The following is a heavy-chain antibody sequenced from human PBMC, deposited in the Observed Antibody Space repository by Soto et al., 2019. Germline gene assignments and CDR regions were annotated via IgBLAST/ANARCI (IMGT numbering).Heavy chain of an antibody. J-gene: IGHJ4*02. V-gene: IGHV3-49*04. CDR2: IRSKAYGGTT. CDR1: GFTFGDYA. D-gene: IGHD2-15*01. Sequence: GGSLRLSCTASGFTFGDYAMSWVRQAPGKGLEWVGFIRSKAYGGTTEYAASVKGRFTISRDDSKSIAYLQMNSLKTEDTAVYYCTRDDLFKGYCSGGSCPNIRYWGQGTLVTVSS. CDR3: TRDDLFKGYCSGGSCPNIRY.